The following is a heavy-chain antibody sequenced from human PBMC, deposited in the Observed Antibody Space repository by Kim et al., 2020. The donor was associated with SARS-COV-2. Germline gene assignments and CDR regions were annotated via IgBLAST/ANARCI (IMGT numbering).Heavy chain of an antibody. Sequence: SETLSLTCSVSAYSITSDYYWGWIRQPPGKGLEWIGSIDHTEKTYYNPSLKSRVAISVDTSKNQFSLKLNSVTAADTAMYYCARDNLVVAGLGNWFDPWGQGTLVTVSS. CDR2: IDHTEKT. CDR1: AYSITSDYY. J-gene: IGHJ5*02. D-gene: IGHD2-15*01. CDR3: ARDNLVVAGLGNWFDP. V-gene: IGHV4-38-2*02.